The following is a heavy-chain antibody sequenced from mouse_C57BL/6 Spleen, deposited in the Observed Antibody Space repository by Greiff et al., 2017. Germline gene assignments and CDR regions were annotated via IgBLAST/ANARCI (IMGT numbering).Heavy chain of an antibody. D-gene: IGHD2-3*01. J-gene: IGHJ3*01. CDR1: GFTFSNYW. CDR2: IRLKSDNYAT. V-gene: IGHV6-3*01. CDR3: TFYDGYAWFAY. Sequence: EVKLMESGGGLVQPGGSMKLSCVASGFTFSNYWMNWVRQSPEKGLAWVAQIRLKSDNYATPYAESVKWRFTISRDDSKSSVYLPMNNLRAEDTGIYYCTFYDGYAWFAYWGQGTLVTVSA.